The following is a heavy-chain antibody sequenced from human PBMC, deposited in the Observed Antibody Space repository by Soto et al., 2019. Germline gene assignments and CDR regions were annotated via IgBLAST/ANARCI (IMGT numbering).Heavy chain of an antibody. CDR2: IYYSGST. D-gene: IGHD6-13*01. J-gene: IGHJ4*02. CDR1: GGSVSSGSYY. Sequence: KTSETLSLTCTVSGGSVSSGSYYWTWIRQPPGKGLEWLWYIYYSGSTNYNPSLKSRVTISVDTSKNQFSLKLSSVTAADTAVYYCARVFLSSSWYYFDYWGQGTLVTVSS. CDR3: ARVFLSSSWYYFDY. V-gene: IGHV4-61*01.